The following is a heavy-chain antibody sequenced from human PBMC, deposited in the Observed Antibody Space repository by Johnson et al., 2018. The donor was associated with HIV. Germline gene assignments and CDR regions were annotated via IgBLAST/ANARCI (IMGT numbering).Heavy chain of an antibody. CDR3: AKDRPRVGATAPSGGMDFDI. V-gene: IGHV3-30*02. CDR1: GFTFSSYG. J-gene: IGHJ3*02. CDR2: IRYDGSNK. Sequence: QEQLVESGGGVVQPGGSLRLSCAASGFTFSSYGMHWVRQAPGKGLEWVAFIRYDGSNKYYADSVKGRFTISRDNSKNTRYLQMNSLRAEDTAVYYCAKDRPRVGATAPSGGMDFDIWGQGTMVTVSS. D-gene: IGHD1-26*01.